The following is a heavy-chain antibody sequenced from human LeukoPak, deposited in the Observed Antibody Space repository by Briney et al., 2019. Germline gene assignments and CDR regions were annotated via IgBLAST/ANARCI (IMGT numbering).Heavy chain of an antibody. CDR1: GFTFSSYG. CDR2: ISSIDGST. V-gene: IGHV3-23*01. CDR3: AKGAHVEVVVAAISAFDI. D-gene: IGHD2-15*01. J-gene: IGHJ3*02. Sequence: GGSLRLSCAASGFTFSSYGMSWVRQAPGKGLEWVSGISSIDGSTYYADSVKGRFTVSRDNSKNTLYLQMNSLRAEDTAVYYCAKGAHVEVVVAAISAFDIWGQGTMVAVSS.